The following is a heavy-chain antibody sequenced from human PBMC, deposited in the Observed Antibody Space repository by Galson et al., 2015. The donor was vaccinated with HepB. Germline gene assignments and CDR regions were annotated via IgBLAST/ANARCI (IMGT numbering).Heavy chain of an antibody. D-gene: IGHD2-21*02. Sequence: PALVKPTQTLTLTCTFSGFSLSTSGVGVGWIRQPPGKALEWLALIYWDDDKRYSPSLKSRLTITKDTSKNQVVLTMTNMDPVDTATYYCAHRQAYCGGDCYPYFDYWGQGTLVT. J-gene: IGHJ4*02. CDR3: AHRQAYCGGDCYPYFDY. V-gene: IGHV2-5*02. CDR1: GFSLSTSGVG. CDR2: IYWDDDK.